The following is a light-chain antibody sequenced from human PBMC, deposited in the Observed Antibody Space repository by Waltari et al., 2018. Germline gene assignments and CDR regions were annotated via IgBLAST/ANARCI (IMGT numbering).Light chain of an antibody. J-gene: IGLJ1*01. CDR3: SSYTSDYTYV. Sequence: QSALTQPASVSGSPGQSITISCTGTSSDVGGFYSVSWYQQHPAKAPKRIISNVSRRPSGVSYRFSGSKSGNRASLTISGLQAEDEATYYCSSYTSDYTYVFGTGTEVTVV. V-gene: IGLV2-14*03. CDR2: NVS. CDR1: SSDVGGFYS.